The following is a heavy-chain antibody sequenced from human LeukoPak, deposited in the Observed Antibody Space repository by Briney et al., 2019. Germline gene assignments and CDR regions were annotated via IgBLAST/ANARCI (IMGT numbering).Heavy chain of an antibody. CDR1: GYSISSGYY. J-gene: IGHJ2*01. CDR2: IYHSGST. V-gene: IGHV4-38-2*02. D-gene: IGHD2-2*01. Sequence: PSETLSLTCTVSGYSISSGYYWGWVRQPPRKGLEWIGSIYHSGSTHYNPALKSRVTTSVDTSKNQFSLKLNSVTAADTAVYYCARDVPYWYFDLWGRGTLVTVSS. CDR3: ARDVPYWYFDL.